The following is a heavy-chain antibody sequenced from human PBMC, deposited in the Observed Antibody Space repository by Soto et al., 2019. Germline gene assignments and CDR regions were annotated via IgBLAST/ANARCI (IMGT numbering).Heavy chain of an antibody. J-gene: IGHJ4*02. CDR1: GYSFTSYW. D-gene: IGHD5-18*01. CDR2: IDPSDSYT. CDR3: ASSTVDTAMVTSNYFDY. V-gene: IGHV5-10-1*01. Sequence: RGESLKISCKGSGYSFTSYWISWVRQMPGKGLEWMGRIDPSDSYTNYSPSFQGHVTISADKSISTAYLQWSSLKASDTAMYYCASSTVDTAMVTSNYFDYWGQGTLVTVSS.